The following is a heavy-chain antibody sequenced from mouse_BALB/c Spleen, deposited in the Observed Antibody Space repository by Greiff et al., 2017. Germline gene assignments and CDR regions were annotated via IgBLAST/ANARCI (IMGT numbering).Heavy chain of an antibody. CDR1: GYTFTHYW. V-gene: IGHV1-63*02. CDR3: ARSGYYGSSCLYYAMDD. J-gene: IGHJ4*01. CDR2: IYPGGGYT. D-gene: IGHD1-1*01. Sequence: QVQLQQSGAELVRPGTSVKISCKASGYTFTHYWPGWVKQRPGHGLEWIGDIYPGGGYTNYNEKFKGKATLTADTSSSTAYMQLSSLTSEDSAVYFYARSGYYGSSCLYYAMDDWGQGTSVTVSS.